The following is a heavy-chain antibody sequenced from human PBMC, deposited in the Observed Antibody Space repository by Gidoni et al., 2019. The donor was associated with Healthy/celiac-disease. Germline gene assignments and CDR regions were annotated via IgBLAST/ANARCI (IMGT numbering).Heavy chain of an antibody. D-gene: IGHD3-22*01. CDR1: GFTFSSYA. V-gene: IGHV3-23*01. Sequence: EVQLLESGGGLVQPGGSLRLSCAASGFTFSSYAMSWVRQAQGKGLEWVSAISGSGGSTYYADSVKGRFTISRDNSKNTLYLQMNSLRAEDTAVYYCASPPEEYYYGSSGYYYGDYWGQGTLVTVSS. J-gene: IGHJ4*02. CDR2: ISGSGGST. CDR3: ASPPEEYYYGSSGYYYGDY.